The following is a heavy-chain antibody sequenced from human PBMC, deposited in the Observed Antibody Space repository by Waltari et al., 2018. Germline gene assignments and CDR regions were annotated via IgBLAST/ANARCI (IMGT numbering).Heavy chain of an antibody. J-gene: IGHJ6*02. V-gene: IGHV3-30-3*01. D-gene: IGHD4-17*01. Sequence: QVQLVESGGGVVQPGRSLRLSCAASGFPFSSYAMHWVRQAPGKGLEWVAVISYDGSNKYYADSVKGRFTISRDNSKNTLYLQMNSLRAEDTAVYYCASSTVYYYGMDVWGQGTTVTVSS. CDR1: GFPFSSYA. CDR3: ASSTVYYYGMDV. CDR2: ISYDGSNK.